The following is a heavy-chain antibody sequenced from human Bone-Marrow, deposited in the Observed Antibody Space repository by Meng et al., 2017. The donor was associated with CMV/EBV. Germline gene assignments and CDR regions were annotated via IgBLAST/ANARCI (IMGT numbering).Heavy chain of an antibody. CDR1: GFTFSSYS. D-gene: IGHD3-10*01. CDR3: ARHRGIGGYDFWLWGYYYGSGSPEDYGMDV. Sequence: GGSLRLSCAASGFTFSSYSMNWVRQAPGKGLEWVSAISGSGGSTYYADSVKGRFTISRDNSKNTLYLQMNSLRAEDTAVYYCARHRGIGGYDFWLWGYYYGSGSPEDYGMDVWGQGTTVTVSS. CDR2: ISGSGGST. V-gene: IGHV3-23*01. J-gene: IGHJ6*02.